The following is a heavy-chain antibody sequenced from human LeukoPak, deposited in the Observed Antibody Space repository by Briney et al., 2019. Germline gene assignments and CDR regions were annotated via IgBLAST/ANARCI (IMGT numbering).Heavy chain of an antibody. CDR2: ISINVDNT. V-gene: IGHV3-23*01. CDR3: ARFSRSYCSSTGCSKYFDY. D-gene: IGHD2-2*01. J-gene: IGHJ4*02. CDR1: GFTFTSYA. Sequence: PGGSLRLSCAASGFTFTSYAMSWVRQAPGKGLEWVSGISINVDNTYYADSVKGRFTISRDTSKSTLFLQMNSLRAEDTAVYYCARFSRSYCSSTGCSKYFDYWGQGTLVTVSP.